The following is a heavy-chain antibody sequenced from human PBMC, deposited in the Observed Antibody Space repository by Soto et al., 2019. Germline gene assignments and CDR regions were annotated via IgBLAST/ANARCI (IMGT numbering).Heavy chain of an antibody. Sequence: QPGGSLRLSCAASGFTFSSYAMSWVRQAPGKGLEWVSAISGSGGSTYYADSVKGRFTISRDSSKNTLYLQMNSLRAEDTAVYYCAKEGRIFGVGYYYGMDVWGQGTTVTVSS. CDR1: GFTFSSYA. D-gene: IGHD3-3*01. V-gene: IGHV3-23*01. CDR2: ISGSGGST. CDR3: AKEGRIFGVGYYYGMDV. J-gene: IGHJ6*02.